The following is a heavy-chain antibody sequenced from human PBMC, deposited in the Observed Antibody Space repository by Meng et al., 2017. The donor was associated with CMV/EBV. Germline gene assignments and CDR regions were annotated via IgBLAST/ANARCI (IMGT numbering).Heavy chain of an antibody. D-gene: IGHD3-10*01. CDR2: ISSSGSTI. CDR3: ARGGPVYYGSGSYQPGGDY. V-gene: IGHV3-48*03. Sequence: GESLKISCAASGFTFSSYEMNWVRQAPGKGLEWVSYISSSGSTIYYADSVKGRFTISRDNAKNSLYLQMNSLRAEDTAVYYCARGGPVYYGSGSYQPGGDYWGQGTLVTVSS. CDR1: GFTFSSYE. J-gene: IGHJ4*02.